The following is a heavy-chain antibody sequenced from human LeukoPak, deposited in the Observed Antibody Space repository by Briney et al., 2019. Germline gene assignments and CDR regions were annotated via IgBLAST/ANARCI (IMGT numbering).Heavy chain of an antibody. J-gene: IGHJ6*02. V-gene: IGHV4-59*08. CDR1: GGSTSGYY. CDR2: IHYSGSP. Sequence: PSETLSLTCTVSGGSTSGYYWSWIRQPPGKGLEWIGSIHYSGSPNYNPSLKSRVTISVDTSKNQFSLKLSSVTAADTAVYYCARQGPYYYYGMDVWGQGTTVTVSS. CDR3: ARQGPYYYYGMDV.